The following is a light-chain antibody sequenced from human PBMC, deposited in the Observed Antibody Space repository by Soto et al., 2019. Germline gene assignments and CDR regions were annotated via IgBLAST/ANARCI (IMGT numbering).Light chain of an antibody. CDR2: LGS. CDR3: MQALQTPRT. Sequence: DIVMTQSPLSLPVTPGEPASISCRSSQSLLHSNGYNYLDWYLQKPVQSPQLLIYLGSNRASGVPDRFSGSGSGTDFTLKISRVGAEDVGVYYCMQALQTPRTFGQGTKVEIK. J-gene: IGKJ1*01. CDR1: QSLLHSNGYNY. V-gene: IGKV2-28*01.